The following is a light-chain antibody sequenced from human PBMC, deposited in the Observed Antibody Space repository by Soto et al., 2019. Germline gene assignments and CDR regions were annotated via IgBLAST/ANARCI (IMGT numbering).Light chain of an antibody. CDR1: NSNIGRYS. J-gene: IGLJ3*02. V-gene: IGLV1-44*01. CDR3: AAWDDNLKGPL. Sequence: QSALTQPPSLSGTPGQRGTISCSGSNSNIGRYSVNWYQHFPGTAPKILIYSDDERPSGVPDRFSGSKSGTSASLAISGLQSEDEAEYYCAAWDDNLKGPLFGGGTKLTVL. CDR2: SDD.